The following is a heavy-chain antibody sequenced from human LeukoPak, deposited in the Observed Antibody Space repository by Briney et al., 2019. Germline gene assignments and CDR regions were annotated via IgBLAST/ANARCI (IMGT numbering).Heavy chain of an antibody. Sequence: RPSETLSLSCTVSGGSISGSSYYWGCIRQPPGKGLEWIGSMYYTGSTYYNPSLKCRVTISEDTSKTQFSLKLTSVTAADTAVYFCARHGFGRGTIIYWGQGTLVTVSS. V-gene: IGHV4-39*01. J-gene: IGHJ4*02. CDR3: ARHGFGRGTIIY. CDR1: GGSISGSSYY. CDR2: MYYTGST. D-gene: IGHD3-16*01.